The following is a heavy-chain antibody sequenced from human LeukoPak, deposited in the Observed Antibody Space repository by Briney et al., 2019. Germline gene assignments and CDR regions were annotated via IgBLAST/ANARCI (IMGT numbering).Heavy chain of an antibody. J-gene: IGHJ4*02. V-gene: IGHV3-48*03. Sequence: PGGSLRLSCVGSGFTFNSYKMKWGPQAPGKGLEWVSSISGSGSTIYYADSVKGRFTISRDKAKNSLYLQMNSLRGQDTAVYYCARYFDHWGQGTLVTVSS. CDR2: ISGSGSTI. CDR1: GFTFNSYK. CDR3: ARYFDH.